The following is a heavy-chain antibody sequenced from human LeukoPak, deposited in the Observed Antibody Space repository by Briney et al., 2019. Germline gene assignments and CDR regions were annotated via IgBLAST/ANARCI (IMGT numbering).Heavy chain of an antibody. J-gene: IGHJ2*01. D-gene: IGHD7-27*01. CDR1: GASLSSSY. CDR3: ARVVNWGLRYFDL. V-gene: IGHV4-59*13. Sequence: PSETLSLTCTVSGASLSSSYGSWIRQPPGVGLEWIGYITSRGPTNSGPPLQSPVTISVDTSKNQFSLKLTPVTAADPAVYYCARVVNWGLRYFDLWGRGTLVTVSS. CDR2: ITSRGPT.